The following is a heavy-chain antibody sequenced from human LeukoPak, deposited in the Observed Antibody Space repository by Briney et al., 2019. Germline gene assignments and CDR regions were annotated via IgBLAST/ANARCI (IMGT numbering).Heavy chain of an antibody. CDR3: AELSGEGWSEY. CDR1: GTSSINYW. Sequence: GASLKFSCRHSGTSSINYWIGWTRPLPGKGLEWMGMIYPDDSQTTYTPSCQGTVSNSAAKSIATAYLKWNSLKAPDSALYYCAELSGEGWSEYWGQGTLVSVSS. D-gene: IGHD1-7*01. J-gene: IGHJ4*02. V-gene: IGHV5-51*01. CDR2: IYPDDSQT.